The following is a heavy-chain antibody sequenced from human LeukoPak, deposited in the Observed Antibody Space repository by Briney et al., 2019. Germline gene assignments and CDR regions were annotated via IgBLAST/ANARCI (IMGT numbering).Heavy chain of an antibody. Sequence: PGGSLRLSCAASGFTFCSYWMHWVRQAPGKGRVWVSRINSDGDSTSYAHSVKGRFTISSDKAKNTLNLQMNSLRAENTAVYYCASPYSGSYYGFDYWGQGTLVTVSS. V-gene: IGHV3-74*01. J-gene: IGHJ4*02. CDR2: INSDGDST. CDR1: GFTFCSYW. CDR3: ASPYSGSYYGFDY. D-gene: IGHD1-26*01.